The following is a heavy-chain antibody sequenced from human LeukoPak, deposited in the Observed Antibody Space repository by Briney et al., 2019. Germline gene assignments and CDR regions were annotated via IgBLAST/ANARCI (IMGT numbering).Heavy chain of an antibody. CDR2: INHSGNT. J-gene: IGHJ4*02. Sequence: SETLSLTCAVYGGSFSSYYWSWIRQPPGKGLEWIEEINHSGNTNYNPSLKSRVTISVDSSKDQFSLKLSSVTAADTAVYYCARGPYASDAGYWGQGTLVTVSS. CDR1: GGSFSSYY. CDR3: ARGPYASDAGY. D-gene: IGHD2-2*01. V-gene: IGHV4-34*01.